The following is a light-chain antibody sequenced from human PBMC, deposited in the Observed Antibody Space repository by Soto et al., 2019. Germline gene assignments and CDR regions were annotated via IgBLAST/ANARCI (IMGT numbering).Light chain of an antibody. CDR2: AAS. CDR3: QQADTFPIT. CDR1: QGISRS. V-gene: IGKV1D-12*01. J-gene: IGKJ5*01. Sequence: DIQITQSPSSFSSSVPERFTISCQASQGISRSLAWYQQKPGKAPKLLIYAASSLQSGVPSRFSGSGFGTDFTLTISSLQPEDSAIYYCQQADTFPITFGQGTRLEIK.